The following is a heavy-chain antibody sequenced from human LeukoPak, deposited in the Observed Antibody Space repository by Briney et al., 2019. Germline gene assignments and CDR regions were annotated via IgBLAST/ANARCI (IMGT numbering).Heavy chain of an antibody. Sequence: GGSLRLSCAASGFTFSSYALSWVRQAPGKGLEWVSAISGSGGSTYYADSVKGRFTISRDNSKNTLYLQMNSLRAEDTAVYYCAKARVWYYHYMDVWGKGTTVTVSS. CDR2: ISGSGGST. CDR1: GFTFSSYA. J-gene: IGHJ6*03. V-gene: IGHV3-23*01. CDR3: AKARVWYYHYMDV.